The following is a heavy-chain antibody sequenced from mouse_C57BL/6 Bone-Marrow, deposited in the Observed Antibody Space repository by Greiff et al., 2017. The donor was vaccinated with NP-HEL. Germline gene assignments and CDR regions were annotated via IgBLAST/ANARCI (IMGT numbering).Heavy chain of an antibody. D-gene: IGHD1-1*01. CDR3: ASYYLFAY. Sequence: EVHLVESGGGLVKPGGSLKLSCAASGFTFSDYGMHWVRQAPEKGLEWVAYISSGSSTIYYADTVKGRFTISRDNAKNTLFLQMTSLRSEDTAMYYCASYYLFAYWGQGTLVTVSA. J-gene: IGHJ3*01. CDR1: GFTFSDYG. V-gene: IGHV5-17*01. CDR2: ISSGSSTI.